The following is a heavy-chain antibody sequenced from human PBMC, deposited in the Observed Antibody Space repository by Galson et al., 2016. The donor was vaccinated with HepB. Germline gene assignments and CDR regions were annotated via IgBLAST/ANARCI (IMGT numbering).Heavy chain of an antibody. V-gene: IGHV3-74*01. D-gene: IGHD1-1*01. CDR1: GFNFRDYW. Sequence: SLRLSCAASGFNFRDYWMHWVRQAPGKGLVWVSHISSDGSYTSYADSVKGRFTISRDNAKNMLYLQMNSLRAEGTAVYYCARINELDDYWGQGTLVTVSS. J-gene: IGHJ4*02. CDR2: ISSDGSYT. CDR3: ARINELDDY.